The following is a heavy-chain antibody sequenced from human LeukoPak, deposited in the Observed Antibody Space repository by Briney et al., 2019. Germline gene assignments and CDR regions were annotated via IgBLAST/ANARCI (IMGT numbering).Heavy chain of an antibody. CDR3: TSDTYYYDSTGLGHWFDP. D-gene: IGHD3-22*01. J-gene: IGHJ5*02. CDR1: GYTITNNY. CDR2: INPSGTGT. Sequence: ASVKVSCKASGYTITNNYMHWVRQAPGQGLEWMGVINPSGTGTSYAQKFQGRITMSRDTSTSTVYMELSSLRSDDTAVYYCTSDTYYYDSTGLGHWFDPWGQGTLVTVSS. V-gene: IGHV1-46*01.